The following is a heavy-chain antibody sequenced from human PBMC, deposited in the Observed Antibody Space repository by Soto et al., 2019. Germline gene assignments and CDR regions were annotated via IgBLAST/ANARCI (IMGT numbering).Heavy chain of an antibody. CDR2: ISDSGDRT. CDR3: AKDRGIIVKAGDAFDV. D-gene: IGHD3-16*02. J-gene: IGHJ3*01. CDR1: GFTLSMSA. V-gene: IGHV3-23*04. Sequence: VQLVESGGGLVQPGGSLRLSCASSGFTLSMSAVNWVRQAPGKGLEWVSYISDSGDRTYYADSVKGRFTISRDRSKNTVSLQMDSLRAEDTAVYYCAKDRGIIVKAGDAFDVWGQGTKVTVSS.